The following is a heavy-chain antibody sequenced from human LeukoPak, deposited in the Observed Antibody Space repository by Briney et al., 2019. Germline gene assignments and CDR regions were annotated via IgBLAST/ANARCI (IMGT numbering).Heavy chain of an antibody. D-gene: IGHD6-13*01. V-gene: IGHV3-21*01. CDR1: GFTFSSYS. Sequence: GGSLRLSCAASGFTFSSYSMNWVRQAPGKGLEWVSSISSSSSYIYYADSVKGRFTISRDNAKHSLYLQMNSLRAEDTAVYYCARDSGPGYSSSWYDYWGQGTLVTVSS. CDR3: ARDSGPGYSSSWYDY. J-gene: IGHJ4*02. CDR2: ISSSSSYI.